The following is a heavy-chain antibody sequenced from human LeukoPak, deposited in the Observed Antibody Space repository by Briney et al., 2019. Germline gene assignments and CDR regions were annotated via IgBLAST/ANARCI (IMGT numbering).Heavy chain of an antibody. CDR1: GFTVSSKY. D-gene: IGHD5-12*01. V-gene: IGHV3-53*01. Sequence: RAGGSLRLSCAASGFTVSSKYMSWVRQAPGKGLEWVSVIYSSGSTYYADSVKGRFTISRDNSKNTLYLQMNSLRAEDTAVYYCARDRSGGYDVFDYWGQGTLVTASS. J-gene: IGHJ4*02. CDR3: ARDRSGGYDVFDY. CDR2: IYSSGST.